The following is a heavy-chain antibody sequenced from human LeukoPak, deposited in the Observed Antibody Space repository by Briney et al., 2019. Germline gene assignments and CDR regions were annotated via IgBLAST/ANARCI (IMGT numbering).Heavy chain of an antibody. D-gene: IGHD5-12*01. CDR3: ARAPPSGYDFDY. J-gene: IGHJ4*02. CDR2: ISSNGGST. CDR1: GFTFSSYA. Sequence: GGSLRLSCAASGFTFSSYAMHWVRQAPGKGLEYVSAISSNGGSTYYANSVKGRFTISRDNSKNTLYLQMGSLRAEDMAVYYCARAPPSGYDFDYWGQGTLVTVSS. V-gene: IGHV3-64*01.